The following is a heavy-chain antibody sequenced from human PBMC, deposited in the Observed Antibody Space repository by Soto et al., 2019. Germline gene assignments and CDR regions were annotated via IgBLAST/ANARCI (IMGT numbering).Heavy chain of an antibody. D-gene: IGHD3-10*01. Sequence: QVQLVESGGGVVQPGRSLRLSCATSGFTYGHFGMHWARQAPGKGLEWVAVIWHDGSKKLYADSVKGRFTISRDDSKNTLDLQMNSLRVEDTALDYCARDAYGTAGQGGAFDIWGQGTMVIVSS. J-gene: IGHJ3*02. CDR3: ARDAYGTAGQGGAFDI. V-gene: IGHV3-33*01. CDR1: GFTYGHFG. CDR2: IWHDGSKK.